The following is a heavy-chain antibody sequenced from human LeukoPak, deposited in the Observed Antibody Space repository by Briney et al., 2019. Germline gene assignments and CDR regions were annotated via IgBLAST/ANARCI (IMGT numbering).Heavy chain of an antibody. V-gene: IGHV3-30*02. J-gene: IGHJ4*02. CDR3: LMDFDY. D-gene: IGHD5-24*01. CDR2: IRYDGSNK. Sequence: GGSLRLSCAASGFIFSSYGMHWVRQAPGKGLEWVAFIRYDGSNKYYADSVKGRFTISRDSSKNTLYLQMNSLRAEDTAVYYCLMDFDYWGQGTLVSVSS. CDR1: GFIFSSYG.